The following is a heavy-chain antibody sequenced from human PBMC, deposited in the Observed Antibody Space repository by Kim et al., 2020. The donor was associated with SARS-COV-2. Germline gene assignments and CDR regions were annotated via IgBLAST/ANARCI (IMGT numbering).Heavy chain of an antibody. CDR1: GYIFTSYS. CDR2: INAGNGNT. J-gene: IGHJ4*02. Sequence: ASVKVSCKTSGYIFTSYSIHWVRQAPGQRLEWMGWINAGNGNTKYSQNFQARVIITRDTLGTTAYMELRSLRPEDTSVYYCARADDWNSPGTYDHWGQGTLVNVSS. V-gene: IGHV1-3*01. CDR3: ARADDWNSPGTYDH. D-gene: IGHD1-7*01.